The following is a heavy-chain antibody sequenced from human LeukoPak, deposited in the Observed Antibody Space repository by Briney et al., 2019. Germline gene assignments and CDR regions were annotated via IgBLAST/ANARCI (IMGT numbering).Heavy chain of an antibody. CDR2: IKRKGDDGTI. CDR3: TAGTGRSDFDY. J-gene: IGHJ4*02. CDR1: GFTFSNAW. Sequence: GGSLRLSCAASGFTFSNAWMSWVRQAPGKGLEWVGRIKRKGDDGTIDYAAPVKGKLTISRDDSKNTLYLQMNSLKSEDTAVCYCTAGTGRSDFDYWGQGTLATVSS. D-gene: IGHD3/OR15-3a*01. V-gene: IGHV3-15*01.